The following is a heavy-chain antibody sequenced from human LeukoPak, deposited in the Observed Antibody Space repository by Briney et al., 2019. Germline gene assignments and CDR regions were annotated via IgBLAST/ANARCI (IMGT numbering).Heavy chain of an antibody. V-gene: IGHV1-18*01. CDR1: GGTFSSYT. CDR3: ARMPYDSSGYSMY. J-gene: IGHJ4*02. D-gene: IGHD3-22*01. CDR2: ISAYNGNT. Sequence: ASVKVSCKASGGTFSSYTITWVRQAPGQGLEWMGWISAYNGNTNYAQKLQGRVTMTTDTSTSTAYMELRSLRYDDTAVYYCARMPYDSSGYSMYWGQGTLVTVSS.